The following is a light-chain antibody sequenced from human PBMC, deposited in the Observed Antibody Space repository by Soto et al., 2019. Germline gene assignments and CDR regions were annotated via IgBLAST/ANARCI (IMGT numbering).Light chain of an antibody. CDR2: GAS. Sequence: DIQMTQSPSTLSATAGDRVTITCRASQAISSYLAWYQQKPGKPPKLLIYGASTLQSDVPSRFSGSGSGTEFTLTVSSLQAEDSATYYCQQFNDYPLTFGGGTKVEIK. CDR3: QQFNDYPLT. J-gene: IGKJ4*01. CDR1: QAISSY. V-gene: IGKV1-9*01.